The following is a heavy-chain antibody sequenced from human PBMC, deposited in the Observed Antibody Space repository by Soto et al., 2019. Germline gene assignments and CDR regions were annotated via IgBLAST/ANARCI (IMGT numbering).Heavy chain of an antibody. Sequence: EVQLVESGGGLVQPGRSLRLSCAASGFTFDDYAMHWVRQAPGKGLEWVSGISWNSGSIGYADSVKGRFTISRDNAKNSLYLQMNSLRAEDTALYYCAKDMGGTRGMDVWGQGTTVTVSS. CDR2: ISWNSGSI. CDR3: AKDMGGTRGMDV. D-gene: IGHD3-16*01. J-gene: IGHJ6*02. CDR1: GFTFDDYA. V-gene: IGHV3-9*01.